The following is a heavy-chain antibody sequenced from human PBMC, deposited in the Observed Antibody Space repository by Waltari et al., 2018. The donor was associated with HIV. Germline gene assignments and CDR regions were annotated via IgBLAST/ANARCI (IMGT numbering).Heavy chain of an antibody. D-gene: IGHD1-1*01. J-gene: IGHJ5*02. CDR2: ISGGGGTT. CDR3: TKDQTGAADS. V-gene: IGHV3-23*01. CDR1: GFTFRNYA. Sequence: EVHLLQSGGDLVQPGGSLRLSCAASGFTFRNYAMNWVRQAPGKGLEWVSSISGGGGTTYYAGSVKGRFTVSRDNSKNTLYLQMNSLRVEDTAMYYCTKDQTGAADSWGQGTQVTVPS.